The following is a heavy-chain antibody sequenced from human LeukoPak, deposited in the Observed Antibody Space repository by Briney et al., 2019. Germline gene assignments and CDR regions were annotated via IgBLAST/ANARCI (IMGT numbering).Heavy chain of an antibody. V-gene: IGHV4-34*01. D-gene: IGHD2-2*01. CDR1: GGSFSGYY. Sequence: SETLSLTSAVYGGSFSGYYWSWIRQPPGNWLEWIGEINHSGSTNYNPSLKSRATISVDTSKNQFSLKLSSVTAADTAVYYCARRSLGYCSSTSCQGSPYYYYYYMDVWGKGTTVTVSS. J-gene: IGHJ6*03. CDR3: ARRSLGYCSSTSCQGSPYYYYYYMDV. CDR2: INHSGST.